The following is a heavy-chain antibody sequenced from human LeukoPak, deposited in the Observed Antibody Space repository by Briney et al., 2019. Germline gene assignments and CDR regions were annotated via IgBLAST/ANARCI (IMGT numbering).Heavy chain of an antibody. CDR2: IWSDGTNQ. CDR1: GFTFNHYG. J-gene: IGHJ4*02. Sequence: GGSLRLSCAAAGFTFNHYGMHWVRQAPGKGLEWVAVIWSDGTNQYYADSAKGRFTISRDDSGNTVYLQMNSLRPEDTGVYYCARDAQRGFDYSNSLENWGQGTPVTVST. D-gene: IGHD4-11*01. V-gene: IGHV3-33*01. CDR3: ARDAQRGFDYSNSLEN.